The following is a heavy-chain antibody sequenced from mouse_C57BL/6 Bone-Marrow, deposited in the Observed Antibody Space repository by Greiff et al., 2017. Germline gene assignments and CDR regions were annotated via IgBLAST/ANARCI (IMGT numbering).Heavy chain of an antibody. CDR3: ARDYYGSSFWFAY. V-gene: IGHV1-69*01. Sequence: QVQLQQPGAELVMPGASVKLSCKASGYTFTSYWMHWVKQRPGQGLEWIGEIDPSDSYTNYNQKFKGKSTLTVDKSSSTAYMQLSSLTYEDSAVYYCARDYYGSSFWFAYWGQGTLVTVSA. CDR1: GYTFTSYW. D-gene: IGHD1-1*01. J-gene: IGHJ3*01. CDR2: IDPSDSYT.